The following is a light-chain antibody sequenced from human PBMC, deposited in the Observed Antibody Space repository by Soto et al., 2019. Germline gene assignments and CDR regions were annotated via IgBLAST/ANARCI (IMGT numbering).Light chain of an antibody. CDR3: CSYAGGHTSLL. J-gene: IGLJ2*01. CDR2: DVS. CDR1: SSDVGGYNY. V-gene: IGLV2-11*01. Sequence: QSALTQPRSVSGSPGQSVTISCTGTSSDVGGYNYVSWYQQHPGTVPKLMIYDVSNRPSGVPDRFSGSKSDNTASLTISGLQAEDEADYYCCSYAGGHTSLLFGGGTKLTVL.